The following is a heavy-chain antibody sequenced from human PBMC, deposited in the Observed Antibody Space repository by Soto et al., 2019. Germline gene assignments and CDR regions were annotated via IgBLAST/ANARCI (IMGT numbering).Heavy chain of an antibody. J-gene: IGHJ4*02. Sequence: QVQLVQSGAEVKKPGSSVKVSCKASGGTFSSYTISWVRQAPGQGLEWMGRIIPILGIANYAQKFQGRVTITADKSTSTAYMELSSLRSEDTAVYYCARDLGYYYGSGSSHSAHYWGQGTLVTVSS. CDR1: GGTFSSYT. CDR3: ARDLGYYYGSGSSHSAHY. V-gene: IGHV1-69*08. CDR2: IIPILGIA. D-gene: IGHD3-10*01.